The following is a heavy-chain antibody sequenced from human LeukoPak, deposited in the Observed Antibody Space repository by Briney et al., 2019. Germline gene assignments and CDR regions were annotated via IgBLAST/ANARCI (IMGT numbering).Heavy chain of an antibody. J-gene: IGHJ4*02. D-gene: IGHD2-15*01. CDR2: INHSGST. V-gene: IGHV4-34*01. Sequence: SETLSLTCAVYGGSFSGYYWSWIRQPPGKGLEWIGEINHSGSTNYNPSLKSRVTISVDTSKNQFSLKLSSVTAADTAVYYCASGGVVVATYWGQGTLVTVSS. CDR1: GGSFSGYY. CDR3: ASGGVVVATY.